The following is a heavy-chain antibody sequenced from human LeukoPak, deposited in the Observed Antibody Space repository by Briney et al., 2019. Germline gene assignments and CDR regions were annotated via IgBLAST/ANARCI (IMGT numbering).Heavy chain of an antibody. J-gene: IGHJ4*02. V-gene: IGHV3-48*04. D-gene: IGHD6-13*01. CDR3: ARDPVVYTSSWYYFDY. CDR1: GFTFSSYW. CDR2: IGSSSTTI. Sequence: GGSLRLSCAASGFTFSSYWMSWVRQAPGKGLEWVSYIGSSSTTIYYADSVKGRFTISRDNAKNSLYLQMNSLRAEDTAAYYCARDPVVYTSSWYYFDYWGQGTLVTVSS.